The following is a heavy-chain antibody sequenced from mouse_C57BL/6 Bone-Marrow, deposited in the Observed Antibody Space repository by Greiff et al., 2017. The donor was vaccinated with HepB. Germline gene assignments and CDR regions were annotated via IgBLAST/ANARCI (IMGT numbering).Heavy chain of an antibody. CDR3: ARRGLYYYAMDY. V-gene: IGHV5-6*01. CDR2: ISSGGSYT. D-gene: IGHD3-1*01. Sequence: EVQVVESGGDLVKPGGSLKLSCAASGFTFSSYGMSWVRQTPDKRLEWVATISSGGSYTYYPDSVKGRFTISRDNAKNTLYLQMSSLKSEDTAMYYCARRGLYYYAMDYWGQGTSVTVSS. J-gene: IGHJ4*01. CDR1: GFTFSSYG.